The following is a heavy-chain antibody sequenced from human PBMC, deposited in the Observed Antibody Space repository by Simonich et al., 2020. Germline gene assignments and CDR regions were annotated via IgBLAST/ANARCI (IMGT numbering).Heavy chain of an antibody. Sequence: QVQLQESGPGLVKPSETLSLTCAVSGYSISSGYYWGWIRQPPGKGLEWIGSIYHRGSTYYNPSLKIRVTISVDPSKNQFSLRLSSVTAADTAVYYCARVGYSNYYYYGMDVWGQGTTVTVSS. CDR3: ARVGYSNYYYYGMDV. V-gene: IGHV4-38-2*01. CDR2: IYHRGST. D-gene: IGHD6-13*01. J-gene: IGHJ6*02. CDR1: GYSISSGYY.